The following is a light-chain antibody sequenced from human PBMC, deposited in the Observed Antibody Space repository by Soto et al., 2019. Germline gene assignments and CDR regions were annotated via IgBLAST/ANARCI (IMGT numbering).Light chain of an antibody. CDR1: SSNIGSNT. CDR2: SNN. V-gene: IGLV1-44*01. CDR3: AAWDDSLNGNV. Sequence: QSALTQPPSASGTPGQRVTISCSGSSSNIGSNTVNWYQQLPGTAPTLLIYSNNQRPSGVPDRFSGSKSGTSASLAISGLQSVDEADYYCAAWDDSLNGNVFGSGTNATVL. J-gene: IGLJ1*01.